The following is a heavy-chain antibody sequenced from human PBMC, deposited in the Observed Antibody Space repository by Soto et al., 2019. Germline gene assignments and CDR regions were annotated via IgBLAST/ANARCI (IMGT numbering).Heavy chain of an antibody. CDR3: AKAATITTLYYFDY. CDR2: TSGSGAST. D-gene: IGHD4-4*01. V-gene: IGHV3-23*01. J-gene: IGHJ4*02. Sequence: PGGSLRLSCAASGFTFSSYAMSWVRQAPGKGLEWVSVTSGSGASTYYADSLKGRFTISRDNSKNTLYLQMNSLRAEDTAVYYCAKAATITTLYYFDYWGRGTLVTVSS. CDR1: GFTFSSYA.